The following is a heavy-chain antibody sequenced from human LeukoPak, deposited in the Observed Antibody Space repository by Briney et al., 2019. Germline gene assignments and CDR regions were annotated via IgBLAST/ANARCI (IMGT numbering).Heavy chain of an antibody. CDR1: GGSMSSGSYS. D-gene: IGHD3-22*01. V-gene: IGHV4-30-2*02. CDR3: ASFNSYHYDSSGAPLDY. J-gene: IGHJ4*02. CDR2: IYHSGST. Sequence: PSETLSLTCTVSGGSMSSGSYSWSWIRQPPGKGLEWIGYIYHSGSTYYNPSLKSRVTISVDTSKNQFSLKLSSVTAADTAVYYCASFNSYHYDSSGAPLDYWGQGTLVTVSS.